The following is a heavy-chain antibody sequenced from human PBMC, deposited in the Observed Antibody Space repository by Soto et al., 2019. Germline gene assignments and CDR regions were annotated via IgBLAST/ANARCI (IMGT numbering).Heavy chain of an antibody. J-gene: IGHJ4*02. CDR1: GYNFAGYW. Sequence: GESLKISCKGSGYNFAGYWIAWVRQMPGKGLELMGIIYPSDSDTRYRPSFQGQVTISADKSISSAYLQWSSLRASDTAMYYCARGGVSTRTFDYCGQGTPVTVSS. V-gene: IGHV5-51*01. D-gene: IGHD3-3*01. CDR2: IYPSDSDT. CDR3: ARGGVSTRTFDY.